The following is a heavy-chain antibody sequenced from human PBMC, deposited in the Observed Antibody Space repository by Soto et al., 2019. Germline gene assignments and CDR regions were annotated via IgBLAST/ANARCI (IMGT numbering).Heavy chain of an antibody. D-gene: IGHD5-18*01. Sequence: GESPKISRKGSGYGCTGHWIGWVSQKPGKGVEWMGIIKPGDSDTRYSPSFQGQVTISVDTSKNQFSLKLSSVTAADTAVYYCARGYSYGYYFDYWGQGTLVTVSS. J-gene: IGHJ4*02. CDR3: ARGYSYGYYFDY. V-gene: IGHV5-51*01. CDR2: IKPGDSDT. CDR1: GYGCTGHW.